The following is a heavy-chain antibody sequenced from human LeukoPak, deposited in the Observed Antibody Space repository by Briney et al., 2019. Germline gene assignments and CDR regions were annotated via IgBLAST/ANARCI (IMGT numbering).Heavy chain of an antibody. CDR1: GGSINSYY. J-gene: IGHJ4*02. D-gene: IGHD6-13*01. CDR3: ARGGGYSSSWYGGEIDY. V-gene: IGHV4-59*12. CDR2: FYYSGST. Sequence: KPSETLSLTCTVSGGSINSYYWSWIRQPPGKGLEWIGYFYYSGSTNYNPSLKSRVTISVDRSKNQFSLKLSSVTAADTAVYYCARGGGYSSSWYGGEIDYWGQGTLVTVSS.